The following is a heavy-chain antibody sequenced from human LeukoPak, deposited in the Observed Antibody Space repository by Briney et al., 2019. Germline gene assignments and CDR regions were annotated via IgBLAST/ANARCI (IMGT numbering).Heavy chain of an antibody. CDR1: GYTFTSYY. D-gene: IGHD6-13*01. CDR2: INPTSGST. CDR3: ATYSSGWYANYYFEY. J-gene: IGHJ4*02. V-gene: IGHV1-46*01. Sequence: ASVKVSCKASGYTFTSYYMHWVRQAPGQGLEWVGIINPTSGSTNYAQKFQGRVTMTRDTSTSTVYMEVSSLRSEDTAVYYCATYSSGWYANYYFEYWGQGTLVTVSS.